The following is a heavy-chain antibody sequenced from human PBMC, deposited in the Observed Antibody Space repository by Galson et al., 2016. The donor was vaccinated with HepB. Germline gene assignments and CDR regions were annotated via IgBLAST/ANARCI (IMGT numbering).Heavy chain of an antibody. Sequence: ETLSLTCSVSGGSISSSRYYWGWIRQPPGKGLEWIGSIFHSGTTYYSPSLRGRVTMSLDRSKNQFSLNLISVTAADTAIHFCARDPRIELVPNSWGQGTLVTVSS. CDR1: GGSISSSRYY. CDR2: IFHSGTT. CDR3: ARDPRIELVPNS. V-gene: IGHV4-39*07. J-gene: IGHJ4*02. D-gene: IGHD3-3*02.